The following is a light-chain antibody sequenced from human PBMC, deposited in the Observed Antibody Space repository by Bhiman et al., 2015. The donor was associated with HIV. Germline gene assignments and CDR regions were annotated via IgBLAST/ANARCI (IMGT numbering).Light chain of an antibody. CDR2: EVS. CDR1: GSDVGGYNR. Sequence: QSALTQPASVSGSPGQSITISCTGTGSDVGGYNRVSWYQQPPGKAPKLMIYEVSKRPSGVPDRFSGSKSGNTASLTVSGLQAEDEADYYCSSYAGSNNYVVFGGGTKLTVL. CDR3: SSYAGSNNYVV. J-gene: IGLJ2*01. V-gene: IGLV2-8*01.